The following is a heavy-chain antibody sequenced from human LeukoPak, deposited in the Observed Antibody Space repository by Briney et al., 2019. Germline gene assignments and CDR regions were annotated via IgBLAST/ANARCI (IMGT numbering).Heavy chain of an antibody. V-gene: IGHV4-4*07. CDR1: GGSISSYY. Sequence: SETLSLTCTVSGGSISSYYWSWIRQPAGKGLEWIGRIYTSGNTNYNPFLKSRVTMSLDTSRNQFSLKLSSVTAADTAVYYCARGVAGNGYYFDYWGQGTLVTVSS. J-gene: IGHJ4*02. CDR2: IYTSGNT. CDR3: ARGVAGNGYYFDY. D-gene: IGHD6-19*01.